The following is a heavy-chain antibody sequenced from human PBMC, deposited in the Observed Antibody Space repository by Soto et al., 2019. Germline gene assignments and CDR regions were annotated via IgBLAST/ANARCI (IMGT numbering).Heavy chain of an antibody. J-gene: IGHJ5*02. D-gene: IGHD3-10*01. Sequence: SETLSLTCAVYCGSFSGYYWSWIRQPPGKGLEWIGEINHSGSTNYNPSLKRRVTISVDTSKNQFSLKLSSVAAADTAVYYCARGADYYGSGSYYNFNWFDPWGQGTLVTVSS. CDR3: ARGADYYGSGSYYNFNWFDP. CDR2: INHSGST. CDR1: CGSFSGYY. V-gene: IGHV4-34*01.